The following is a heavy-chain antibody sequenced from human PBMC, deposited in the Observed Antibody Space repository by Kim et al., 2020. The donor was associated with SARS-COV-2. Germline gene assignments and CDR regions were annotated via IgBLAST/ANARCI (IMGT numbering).Heavy chain of an antibody. Sequence: GESLKISCTGSGYSFTTYLIGWVRQMPGKGLEWVGIIYPGDSDTRYRPSLQGQATISADKTISIAYLQWSSLRASDTAMYYCTRQYNYCSGSYFEYWGQGTLVTVSS. CDR2: IYPGDSDT. CDR3: TRQYNYCSGSYFEY. J-gene: IGHJ4*02. D-gene: IGHD3-10*01. V-gene: IGHV5-51*01. CDR1: GYSFTTYL.